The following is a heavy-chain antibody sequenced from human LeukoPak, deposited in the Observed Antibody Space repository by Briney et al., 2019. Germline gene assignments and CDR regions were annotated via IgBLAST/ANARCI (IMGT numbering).Heavy chain of an antibody. CDR2: IYTGGTT. V-gene: IGHV3-66*01. Sequence: EGSLRLSCAASGFTVTSNHMNWVRQAPGKGLEWVSIIYTGGTTHYADSLKDRFTISRDDSINTLYLQMNSLRAEDTAVYYCARDSSSYYFDYWGQGTLVTVSP. D-gene: IGHD6-6*01. CDR3: ARDSSSYYFDY. CDR1: GFTVTSNH. J-gene: IGHJ4*02.